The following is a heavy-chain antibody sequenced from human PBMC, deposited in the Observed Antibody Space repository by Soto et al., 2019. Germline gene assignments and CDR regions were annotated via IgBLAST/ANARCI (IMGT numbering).Heavy chain of an antibody. V-gene: IGHV1-24*01. J-gene: IGHJ4*02. Sequence: VKVSCKFSVYTLTELSMHCVRQAPGKWIEWLGGYDPEEGETIYAQSFQGRVTMNEDTSAETAYMELRSLKSEDTATYYCATTRTTYVQDFDSSGQGTLVTLCS. D-gene: IGHD1-7*01. CDR2: YDPEEGET. CDR3: ATTRTTYVQDFDS. CDR1: VYTLTELS.